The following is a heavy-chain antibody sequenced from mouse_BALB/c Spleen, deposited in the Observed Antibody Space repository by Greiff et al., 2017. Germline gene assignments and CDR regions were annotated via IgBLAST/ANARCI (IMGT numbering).Heavy chain of an antibody. CDR2: ISSGGGST. CDR3: ARHANWYDY. CDR1: GFAFSSYD. J-gene: IGHJ2*01. Sequence: EVQLVESGGGLVKPGGSLKLSCAASGFAFSSYDMSWVRQTPEKRLEWVAYISSGGGSTYYPDTVKGRFTISRDNAKNTLYLQMSSLKSEDTAMYYCARHANWYDYWGQGTTLTVSS. V-gene: IGHV5-12-1*01. D-gene: IGHD4-1*01.